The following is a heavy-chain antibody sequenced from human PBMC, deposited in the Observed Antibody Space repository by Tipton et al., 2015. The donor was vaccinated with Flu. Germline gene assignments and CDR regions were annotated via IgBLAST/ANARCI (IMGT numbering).Heavy chain of an antibody. CDR2: MWSDGGNE. Sequence: SLRLFCAASGFTFDYYGMHWVRQAPGRGLQWVAFMWSDGGNEKYADSVKGRFAISRDNAKNTLYLQMNTLRAEDTAVYYCARNYDSSGYNYEVGAFDIWGLGTTVIVSP. D-gene: IGHD3-22*01. CDR3: ARNYDSSGYNYEVGAFDI. J-gene: IGHJ3*02. V-gene: IGHV3-33*01. CDR1: GFTFDYYG.